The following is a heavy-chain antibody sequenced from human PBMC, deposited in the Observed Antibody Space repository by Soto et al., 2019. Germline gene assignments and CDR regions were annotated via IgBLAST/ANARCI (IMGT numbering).Heavy chain of an antibody. J-gene: IGHJ6*02. V-gene: IGHV3-23*01. CDR3: AKSGYDFWSGYLNDYYYGMDV. D-gene: IGHD3-3*01. CDR2: ISGSGGST. Sequence: PGGSLRLSCAASGFTFSSYAMSWVRQAPGKGLEWVSAISGSGGSTYYADSVKGRFTISRDNSKNTLYLQMNSLRAEDTAVYYCAKSGYDFWSGYLNDYYYGMDVWGQGTTVTVSS. CDR1: GFTFSSYA.